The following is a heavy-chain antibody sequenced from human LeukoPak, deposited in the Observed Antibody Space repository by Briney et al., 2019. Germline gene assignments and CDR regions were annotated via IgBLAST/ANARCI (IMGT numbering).Heavy chain of an antibody. Sequence: SETLSLTCAVYGGSFSGYYWSWIRQPPGKGLEWIGEINHSGSTNYTPSLKSRVTISVDTSKNQFSLKLSSVTAADTAVYYCARGRGRQQLVPFDYWGQGTLVTVSS. V-gene: IGHV4-34*01. J-gene: IGHJ4*02. CDR1: GGSFSGYY. D-gene: IGHD6-13*01. CDR3: ARGRGRQQLVPFDY. CDR2: INHSGST.